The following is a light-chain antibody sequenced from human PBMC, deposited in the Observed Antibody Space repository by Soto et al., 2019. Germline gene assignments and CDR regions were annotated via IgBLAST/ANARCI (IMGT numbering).Light chain of an antibody. Sequence: ETVLTQSPDTLSLSPGERATLSCRASQSVSNSRIAWYQQKPGQAPRLLIYGASSGATGIPDRFSGSGSGTDFTLTVSRLEPEDFAVYYCQQWNTFGQGTKVEIK. CDR1: QSVSNSR. V-gene: IGKV3-20*01. CDR3: QQWNT. J-gene: IGKJ1*01. CDR2: GAS.